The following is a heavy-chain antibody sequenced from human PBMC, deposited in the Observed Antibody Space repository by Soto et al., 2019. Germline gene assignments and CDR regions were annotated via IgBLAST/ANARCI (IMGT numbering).Heavy chain of an antibody. D-gene: IGHD1-26*01. CDR1: GFTFSSYS. CDR3: ARDMGWGREASFDY. CDR2: ISSSSSYI. V-gene: IGHV3-21*01. J-gene: IGHJ4*02. Sequence: VGSLRLSCAASGFTFSSYSMNWVRQAPGKGLEWVSSISSSSSYIYYADSVKGRFTISRDNAKNSLYLQMNSLRAEDTAVYYCARDMGWGREASFDYWGQGTLVTVSS.